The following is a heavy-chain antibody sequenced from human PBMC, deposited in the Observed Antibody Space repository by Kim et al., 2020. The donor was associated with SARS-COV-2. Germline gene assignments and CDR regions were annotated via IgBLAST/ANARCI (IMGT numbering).Heavy chain of an antibody. CDR2: ISGSGGST. J-gene: IGHJ6*02. D-gene: IGHD6-6*01. V-gene: IGHV3-23*01. Sequence: GGSLRLSCAASGFTFSSYAMSWVRQAPGKGLEWVSAISGSGGSTYYADSVKGRFTISRDNSKNTLYLQMNSLRAEDTAVYYCAKDTPELIAARPVEYYYYYYGMDVWGQGTTVTVSS. CDR3: AKDTPELIAARPVEYYYYYYGMDV. CDR1: GFTFSSYA.